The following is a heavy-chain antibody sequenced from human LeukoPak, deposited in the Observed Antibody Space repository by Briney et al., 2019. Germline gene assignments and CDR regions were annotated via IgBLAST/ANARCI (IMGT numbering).Heavy chain of an antibody. J-gene: IGHJ4*02. Sequence: GGSLRLSCAASGFTFSSYGTHWVRQAPGKGLEWVAFIRYDGSNKYYADSVKGRFTISRDNSKNTLYLQMNSLRAEDTAVYYCAKTKYQLLPYFDYWGQGTLVTVSS. CDR3: AKTKYQLLPYFDY. V-gene: IGHV3-30*02. CDR1: GFTFSSYG. CDR2: IRYDGSNK. D-gene: IGHD2-2*01.